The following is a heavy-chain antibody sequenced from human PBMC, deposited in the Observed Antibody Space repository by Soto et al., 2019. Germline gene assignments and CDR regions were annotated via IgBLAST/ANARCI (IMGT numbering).Heavy chain of an antibody. J-gene: IGHJ4*02. CDR1: GFPFTSYG. V-gene: IGHV3-30*03. D-gene: IGHD3-10*01. CDR2: ISYDGSNK. Sequence: QVQLVESGGGVVQPGRSLRLSCAASGFPFTSYGMHWVREGPGKGLEWLAVISYDGSNKFYADSGKGRFPISRDNSKNTLYLQMNSLSPEDTALYYCVGGQFYFDYRGQGTLVIVSS. CDR3: VGGQFYFDY.